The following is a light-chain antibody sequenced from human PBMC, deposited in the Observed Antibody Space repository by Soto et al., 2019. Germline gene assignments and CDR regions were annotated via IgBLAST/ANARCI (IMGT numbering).Light chain of an antibody. CDR3: QQRSNWRTWT. CDR1: QSVSSY. V-gene: IGKV3-11*01. J-gene: IGKJ1*01. Sequence: IVLTHSPATLSFSPGEIATLSFRASQSVSSYLAWYQQKPGQAPRLLIYDASNRATGIPARFSGSGSGTYFTLTISSLEPEDFAVYYCQQRSNWRTWTFGQGTKVDIK. CDR2: DAS.